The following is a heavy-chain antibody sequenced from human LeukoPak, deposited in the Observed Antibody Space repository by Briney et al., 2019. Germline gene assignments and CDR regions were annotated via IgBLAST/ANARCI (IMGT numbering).Heavy chain of an antibody. CDR3: AIPRESSDAFDI. Sequence: KPSETLSLTCTVSGGSISSYYWNWMRQPPGKGLEWIGYIYHSGSTKYNPSLKSRVTISGDTSKNQFSLNLSSVTAADTAVYYCAIPRESSDAFDIWGQGTMVSVSS. D-gene: IGHD6-13*01. CDR2: IYHSGST. V-gene: IGHV4-59*08. J-gene: IGHJ3*02. CDR1: GGSISSYY.